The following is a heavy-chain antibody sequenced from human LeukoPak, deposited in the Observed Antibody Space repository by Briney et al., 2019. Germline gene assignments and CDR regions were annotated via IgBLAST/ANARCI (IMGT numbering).Heavy chain of an antibody. J-gene: IGHJ3*02. CDR3: ARDRSYGGNSRAFDI. CDR2: ITTSAGNT. Sequence: GGSLRLSCAASGFTFSDYAMSWVRQAPGKGLEWVSSITTSAGNTYYADSVKGRFTISRDNSKNTLYLQMNSLRAEDTAVYYCARDRSYGGNSRAFDIWGQGTMVTVSS. V-gene: IGHV3-23*01. D-gene: IGHD4-23*01. CDR1: GFTFSDYA.